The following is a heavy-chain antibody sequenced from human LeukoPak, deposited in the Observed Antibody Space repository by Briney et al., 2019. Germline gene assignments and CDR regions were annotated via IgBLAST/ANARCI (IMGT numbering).Heavy chain of an antibody. CDR1: GFTFSSYG. J-gene: IGHJ4*02. D-gene: IGHD2-21*02. CDR2: ISNRDGRA. V-gene: IGHV3-23*01. CDR3: ASGMSWAGDGPFDY. Sequence: GSLRLSCATSGFTFSSYGMDWVRQAPGKGLEWVSGISNRDGRAYYAVSVKGRFTVSRDNSKNTLHLQINSLRAEDTALYYCASGMSWAGDGPFDYWGQGTLVTVSS.